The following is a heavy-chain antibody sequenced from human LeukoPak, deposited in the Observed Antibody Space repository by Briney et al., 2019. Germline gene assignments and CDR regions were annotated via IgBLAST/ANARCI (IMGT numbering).Heavy chain of an antibody. CDR3: AIAGSGTYYRFDY. CDR2: IHYSGST. Sequence: SETLSLTCTVSGGSISSYYWNWIRQPPGKGQEWIGNIHYSGSTNYNPSLKSRVTISVDTSKNQFSLRLSSVTAADTVVYYCAIAGSGTYYRFDYWGQGTLVTVSS. J-gene: IGHJ4*02. CDR1: GGSISSYY. D-gene: IGHD3-10*01. V-gene: IGHV4-59*01.